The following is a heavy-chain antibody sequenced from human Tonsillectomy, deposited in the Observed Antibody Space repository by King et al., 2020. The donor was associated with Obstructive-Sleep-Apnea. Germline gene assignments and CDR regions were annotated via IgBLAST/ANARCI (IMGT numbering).Heavy chain of an antibody. CDR1: GFSLSNARMG. J-gene: IGHJ3*02. CDR2: IFSNDEK. Sequence: LTLKESGPVLVKPTETLTLTCTVSGFSLSNARMGVSWIRQPPGKALECLAHIFSNDEKSYSTSLKSRLTISKDTSKSQVVLTMTNMDPVDTATYYCARTEYYYDSSGYHDAFDIWGQGTMVTVSS. D-gene: IGHD3-22*01. V-gene: IGHV2-26*01. CDR3: ARTEYYYDSSGYHDAFDI.